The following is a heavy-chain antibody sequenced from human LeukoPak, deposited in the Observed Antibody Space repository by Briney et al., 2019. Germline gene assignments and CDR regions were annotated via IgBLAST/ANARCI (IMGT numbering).Heavy chain of an antibody. V-gene: IGHV3-30-3*01. CDR1: GFTFSSYA. CDR3: ARDRELGYYDSNAFDI. CDR2: ISYDGSNK. Sequence: GRSLRLSCAASGFTFSSYAMHWVRQAPGKGLEWVAVISYDGSNKYYADSVKGRFTISRDNSKNTLYLQMNSLRAEDTAVYYCARDRELGYYDSNAFDIWGQGTMVTVSS. D-gene: IGHD3-22*01. J-gene: IGHJ3*02.